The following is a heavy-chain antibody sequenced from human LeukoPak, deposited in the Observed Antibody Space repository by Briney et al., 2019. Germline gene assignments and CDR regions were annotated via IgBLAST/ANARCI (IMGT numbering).Heavy chain of an antibody. D-gene: IGHD2-15*01. CDR3: ASLSRVAGTFSEFLF. CDR1: GGSVSGYY. Sequence: SETLSLTCTVSGGSVSGYYWSWIRQPPGKGLEWIDYVSYSGSTNYNPSLKSRVTISVDTSKNQFSLKLSSVTAADTAVYYCASLSRVAGTFSEFLFWGQGTLVTVSS. V-gene: IGHV4-59*02. CDR2: VSYSGST. J-gene: IGHJ4*02.